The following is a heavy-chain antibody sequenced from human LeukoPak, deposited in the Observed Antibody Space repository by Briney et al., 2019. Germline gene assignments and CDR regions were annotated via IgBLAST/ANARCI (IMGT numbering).Heavy chain of an antibody. CDR1: GDSFSGHY. CDR3: VRRTRVAMPNALDLISDS. Sequence: PSETLSLTCADYGDSFSGHYWSWIRQPPGKGLEWIGEITDGGRTSYNPSLKSRATISIVPSQSQFSLQLDSVTAADTAIYYCVRRTRVAMPNALDLISDSWGQGTLVTVSS. CDR2: ITDGGRT. D-gene: IGHD2-2*01. V-gene: IGHV4-34*01. J-gene: IGHJ4*02.